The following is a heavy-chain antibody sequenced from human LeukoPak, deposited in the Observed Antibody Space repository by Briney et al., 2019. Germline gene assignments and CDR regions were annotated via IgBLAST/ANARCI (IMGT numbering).Heavy chain of an antibody. Sequence: SETLSLTCTVSGGSISSFCWTWIRQPPGKGLEWIGYIYYSGSTNYNLSLKSRVTISADTSKNQISLKLSSVTAADTAVYYCARGRIQLWPNFDYWGQGTLVTVSS. CDR1: GGSISSFC. D-gene: IGHD5-18*01. CDR3: ARGRIQLWPNFDY. V-gene: IGHV4-59*01. CDR2: IYYSGST. J-gene: IGHJ4*02.